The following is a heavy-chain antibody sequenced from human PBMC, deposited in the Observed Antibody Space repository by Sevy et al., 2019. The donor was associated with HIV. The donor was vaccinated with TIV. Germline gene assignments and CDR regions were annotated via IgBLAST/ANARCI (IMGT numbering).Heavy chain of an antibody. Sequence: GGSLRLSCAMSGITFSDYSMNWVRQAPGKGLEWVSSISSSSTFIYYAESVKGRFTISRDNAKNSLYLQMNSLRAEDTALYYWARDGGVGTSSYGMDVWGQGTTVTVSS. D-gene: IGHD1-26*01. J-gene: IGHJ6*02. V-gene: IGHV3-21*01. CDR3: ARDGGVGTSSYGMDV. CDR1: GITFSDYS. CDR2: ISSSSTFI.